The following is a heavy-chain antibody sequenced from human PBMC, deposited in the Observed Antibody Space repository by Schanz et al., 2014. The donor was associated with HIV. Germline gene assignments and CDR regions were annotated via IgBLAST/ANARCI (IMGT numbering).Heavy chain of an antibody. CDR2: VNPNSGGT. J-gene: IGHJ4*02. CDR3: ARGVVGATTDVFDY. V-gene: IGHV1-2*02. Sequence: QVQLVQSGPEVKKPGASVRVSCETSGYTFSDYDINWVRQAPGQGLEWMGWVNPNSGGTNYAQKFHGRVTMTRDTSISTAYMELSRLRSDDTALYYCARGVVGATTDVFDYWGQGTLVTVSS. CDR1: GYTFSDYD. D-gene: IGHD1-26*01.